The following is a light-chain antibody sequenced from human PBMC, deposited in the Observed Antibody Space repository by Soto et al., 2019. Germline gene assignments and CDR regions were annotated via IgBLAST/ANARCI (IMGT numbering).Light chain of an antibody. J-gene: IGLJ2*01. CDR3: CSYAPSDVI. CDR2: EGT. CDR1: SSDVGSYNL. Sequence: QSALTQPASVSGSPGQSITISCTGTSSDVGSYNLVSWYQQHPGKAPKLMIYEGTKWPSGVSNRFSGSKSGNTASLTISGLQAEDEADYYCCSYAPSDVIFGGGTQLTVL. V-gene: IGLV2-23*01.